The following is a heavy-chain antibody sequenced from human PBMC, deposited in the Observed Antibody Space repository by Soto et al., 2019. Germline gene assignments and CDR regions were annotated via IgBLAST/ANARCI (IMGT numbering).Heavy chain of an antibody. CDR3: ARVGYSSAAPFDP. D-gene: IGHD6-19*01. CDR2: IYYSGST. J-gene: IGHJ5*02. V-gene: IGHV4-59*01. CDR1: GGSISSYY. Sequence: PSETLSLTCTVSGGSISSYYWSWIRQPPGKGLEWIGYIYYSGSTNYNPSLKSRVTISVDTSKNQFSLKLSSVTAADTAVYYCARVGYSSAAPFDPWGQGTLVTVSS.